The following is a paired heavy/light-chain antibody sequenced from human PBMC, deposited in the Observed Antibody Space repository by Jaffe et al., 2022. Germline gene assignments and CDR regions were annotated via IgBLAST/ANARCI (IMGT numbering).Light chain of an antibody. CDR2: LGS. V-gene: IGKV2-28*01. CDR1: QSLLHSNGYNY. CDR3: MQAIQTWT. Sequence: DIVVTQSPLSLPVTPGEPASISCRSSQSLLHSNGYNYLDWYLQKPGQSPQLLIYLGSNRASGVPDRFSGSGSGTDFTLKISRVEAEDVGVYYCMQAIQTWTFGQGTRVEIK. J-gene: IGKJ1*01.
Heavy chain of an antibody. CDR3: AIPGYSAYLHRG. V-gene: IGHV3-48*03. J-gene: IGHJ4*02. Sequence: EVQLVESGGNLVQPGGSLRLSCAASGLTFSSYEMNWVRQAPGKGLEWISYISSSGSTTYYADSVRGRFTISRDTAKNSLYLQMNSLRAEDTAVYYCAIPGYSAYLHRGWGQGTLVTVSS. CDR1: GLTFSSYE. CDR2: ISSSGSTT. D-gene: IGHD5-12*01.